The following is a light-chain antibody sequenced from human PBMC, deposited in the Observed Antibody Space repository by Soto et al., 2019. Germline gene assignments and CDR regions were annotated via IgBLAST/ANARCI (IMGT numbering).Light chain of an antibody. J-gene: IGLJ3*02. CDR1: SSDVGTYNL. V-gene: IGLV2-11*01. CDR2: NVA. Sequence: QSALTQPRSVSGSPGQSVTLSCDGSSSDVGTYNLVSWYQQHPGKAPKLMIFNVANRPSGVPYRFSVSKSGNTASLTISGLQAEDEADYYCCSYAGNYIWVFGGGT. CDR3: CSYAGNYIWV.